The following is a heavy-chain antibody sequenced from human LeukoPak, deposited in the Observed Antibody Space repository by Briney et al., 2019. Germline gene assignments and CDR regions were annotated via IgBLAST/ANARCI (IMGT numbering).Heavy chain of an antibody. Sequence: LSGGSLRLSCAASGFTFSTYAMSWVRQAPGKGLEWVSAISGSGRRTYYADSVKGRFTISRDNSKNTLYLQMNSLRAEDTAMYYCAKDGYNYGQWYFDYWGQGTLVTVSS. CDR3: AKDGYNYGQWYFDY. CDR1: GFTFSTYA. V-gene: IGHV3-23*01. CDR2: ISGSGRRT. D-gene: IGHD5-18*01. J-gene: IGHJ4*02.